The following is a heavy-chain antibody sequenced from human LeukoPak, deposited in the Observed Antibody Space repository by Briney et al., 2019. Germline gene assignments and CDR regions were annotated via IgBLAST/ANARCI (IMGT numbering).Heavy chain of an antibody. CDR2: ISSSGSTI. D-gene: IGHD4-17*01. J-gene: IGHJ4*02. Sequence: GGSLRLSCAASGFTFSSYEMNWVRQAPGKGLEWVSYISSSGSTIYYADSVKGRFTISRDNAKNPLYLHMNSLRAEDTAVYYCAKAIGYGDYYFDYWGQGTLVTVSS. V-gene: IGHV3-48*03. CDR3: AKAIGYGDYYFDY. CDR1: GFTFSSYE.